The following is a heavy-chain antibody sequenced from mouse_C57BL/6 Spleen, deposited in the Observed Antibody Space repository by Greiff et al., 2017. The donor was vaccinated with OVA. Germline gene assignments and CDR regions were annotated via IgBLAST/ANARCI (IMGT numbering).Heavy chain of an antibody. CDR2: IDPETGGT. J-gene: IGHJ2*01. V-gene: IGHV1-15*01. CDR1: GYTFTDYE. CDR3: TPYYSNYDY. D-gene: IGHD2-5*01. Sequence: VQLQESGAELVRPGASVTLSCKASGYTFTDYEMHWVKQTPVHGLEWIGAIDPETGGTAYNQKFKGKAILTADKSSSTAYMELRSLTSEDSAVYYCTPYYSNYDYWGQGTTLTVSS.